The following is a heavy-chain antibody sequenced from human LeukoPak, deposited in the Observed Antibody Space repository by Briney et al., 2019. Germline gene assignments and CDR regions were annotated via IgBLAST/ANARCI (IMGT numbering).Heavy chain of an antibody. D-gene: IGHD6-19*01. V-gene: IGHV1-18*01. J-gene: IGHJ4*02. CDR2: STAYSGNT. Sequence: ASVKVSCEASGYTLNTYGITWVRQAPGQGLEWMGWSTAYSGNTYYGQKFQGRVTMTTDTSTNTAYMEVKSLTSDDTAVYYCARLYSSGWIDYFDYWGQGTLVTVSS. CDR1: GYTLNTYG. CDR3: ARLYSSGWIDYFDY.